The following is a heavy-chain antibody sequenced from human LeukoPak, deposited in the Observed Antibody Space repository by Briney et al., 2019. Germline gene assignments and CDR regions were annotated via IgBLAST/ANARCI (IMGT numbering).Heavy chain of an antibody. CDR3: ARGDPENYYCYYMDV. CDR1: GFTFSSYS. CDR2: ISSSSSTK. J-gene: IGHJ6*03. D-gene: IGHD2-21*02. Sequence: GGSLRLSCAASGFTFSSYSMNWVRQAPGKGLEWVSYISSSSSTKYYADSMKGRFTISRDNAKNSLYLQMNSLRAEDTAVYYCARGDPENYYCYYMDVWGKGTTVTVSS. V-gene: IGHV3-48*01.